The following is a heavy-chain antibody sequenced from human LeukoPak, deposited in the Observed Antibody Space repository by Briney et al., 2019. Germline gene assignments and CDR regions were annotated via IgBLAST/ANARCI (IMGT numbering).Heavy chain of an antibody. CDR1: GGSFSGYY. J-gene: IGHJ5*02. V-gene: IGHV4-34*01. D-gene: IGHD3-10*01. CDR2: INHSVST. Sequence: SQTLSLTCAVYGGSFSGYYWSWIRQPPGKGLEWIGEINHSVSTNYNPSLKSRATISVDTSKNQFSLKLSYVTAADTAVYYCARHVRYYYGSGNEYNWFDPWGQGTLVTVSS. CDR3: ARHVRYYYGSGNEYNWFDP.